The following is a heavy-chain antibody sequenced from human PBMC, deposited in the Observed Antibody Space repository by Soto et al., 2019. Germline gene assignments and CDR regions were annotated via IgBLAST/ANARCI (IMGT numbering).Heavy chain of an antibody. CDR2: ISAYSGST. V-gene: IGHV3-23*01. CDR1: GFTFSSYV. D-gene: IGHD3-10*01. Sequence: EVKLLESGGGLVQPGRSLRLSCAASGFTFSSYVMNWVRQAPGKGLEWVSSISAYSGSTYYADSVKGRFTISRDNSKNTLYLQMNSLRGEDTAVYYCAPDPTYYYGVSGHWGQGTLVTVSS. CDR3: APDPTYYYGVSGH. J-gene: IGHJ4*02.